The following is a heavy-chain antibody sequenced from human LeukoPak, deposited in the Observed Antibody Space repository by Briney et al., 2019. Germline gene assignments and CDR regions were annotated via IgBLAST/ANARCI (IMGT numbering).Heavy chain of an antibody. CDR2: IYSGGST. D-gene: IGHD6-6*01. V-gene: IGHV3-53*01. Sequence: PGGSLRLSCAASGFTVSSNYMSWARQAPGKGLEWVSVIYSGGSTYYADSVKGRFTISRDNSKNTLYLKMNSLRAEDTAVYYCARHKAARYFDYWGQGTLVTVSS. CDR3: ARHKAARYFDY. CDR1: GFTVSSNY. J-gene: IGHJ4*02.